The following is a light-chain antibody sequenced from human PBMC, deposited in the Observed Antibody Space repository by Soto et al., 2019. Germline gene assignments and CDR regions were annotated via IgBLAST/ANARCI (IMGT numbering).Light chain of an antibody. CDR2: DAS. CDR1: QSVSSSY. V-gene: IGKV3-20*01. J-gene: IGKJ4*01. CDR3: QQYGSSPT. Sequence: EIVLTQSPGTLSLSPGERATLSCRASQSVSSSYLAWYQKKPGQAPRLLIYDASSRATGIPDRFSGSGSGTDFTLTISRLEPEDLGVYYCQQYGSSPTFGGGTKVEIK.